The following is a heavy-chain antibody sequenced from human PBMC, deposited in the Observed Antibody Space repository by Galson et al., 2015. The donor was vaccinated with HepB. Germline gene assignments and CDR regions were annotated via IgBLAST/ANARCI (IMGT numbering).Heavy chain of an antibody. CDR1: GFTFGSHA. CDR2: VSSSSNAI. J-gene: IGHJ4*02. V-gene: IGHV3-48*02. CDR3: ARDPGISDNYYYFDC. D-gene: IGHD1-1*01. Sequence: SLRLSCAASGFTFGSHAMNWVRQAPGQGLEWISFVSSSSNAIYYADSVRGRFTISRDNAKNSRHLQMNSLRDEDTAVYFCARDPGISDNYYYFDCWGQGTLVTVSS.